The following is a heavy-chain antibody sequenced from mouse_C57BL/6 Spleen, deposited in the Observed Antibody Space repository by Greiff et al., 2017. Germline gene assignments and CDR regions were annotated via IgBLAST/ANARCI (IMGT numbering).Heavy chain of an antibody. V-gene: IGHV1-61*01. Sequence: VQLQQPGAELVRPGASVKLSCQASGYTFTSYWMDWVKQRPGQGLEWIGNIYPSDSETYYNQKFKGKATLTVYKSSNTTYMQLSSLTSEDSAVYDGASSGFYYGNFYGGQGTTLTVSS. CDR1: GYTFTSYW. D-gene: IGHD2-1*01. J-gene: IGHJ2*01. CDR2: IYPSDSET. CDR3: ASSGFYYGNFY.